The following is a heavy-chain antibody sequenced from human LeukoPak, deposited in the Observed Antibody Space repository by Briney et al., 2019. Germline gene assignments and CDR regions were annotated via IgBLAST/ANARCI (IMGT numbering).Heavy chain of an antibody. CDR1: GFTFSSYG. CDR2: IRYDGSNK. J-gene: IGHJ6*03. CDR3: AKDLYSSGCEYYMDV. V-gene: IGHV3-30*02. Sequence: GGSLRLSCAASGFTFSSYGMHWVRQAPGKGLEWVAFIRYDGSNKYYADSVKGRFTISRDNSKNTLYLQMNSLRAEDTAVYYCAKDLYSSGCEYYMDVWGKGTTVTVSS. D-gene: IGHD6-19*01.